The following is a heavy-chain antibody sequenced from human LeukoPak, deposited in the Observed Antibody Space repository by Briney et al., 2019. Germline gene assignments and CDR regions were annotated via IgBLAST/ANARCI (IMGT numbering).Heavy chain of an antibody. Sequence: SETPSLTCTVSGGSISSYYWSWIRQPPGKGLEWIGSIYYSGSTKYNPSLKSRVTISVDTSKNQFSLKLSSVTAADTAVYYCARESYSYGLDDDAFDIWGQGTMVTVSS. CDR2: IYYSGST. J-gene: IGHJ3*02. V-gene: IGHV4-59*01. CDR3: ARESYSYGLDDDAFDI. D-gene: IGHD5-18*01. CDR1: GGSISSYY.